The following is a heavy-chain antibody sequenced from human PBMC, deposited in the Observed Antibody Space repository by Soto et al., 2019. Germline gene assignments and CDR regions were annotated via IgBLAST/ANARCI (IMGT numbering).Heavy chain of an antibody. Sequence: SETLSLTSAVSGGSFIGYIWTWIRQTPGKGLQWIGQINHSGSSIYNPSLKNRVTISTMSNNKFSLELSSVTAADTAVYYCTRGLFSGSYYSGGWDYFDSWGQGTMVT. CDR1: GGSFIGYI. D-gene: IGHD1-26*01. CDR3: TRGLFSGSYYSGGWDYFDS. V-gene: IGHV4-34*01. J-gene: IGHJ4*02. CDR2: INHSGSS.